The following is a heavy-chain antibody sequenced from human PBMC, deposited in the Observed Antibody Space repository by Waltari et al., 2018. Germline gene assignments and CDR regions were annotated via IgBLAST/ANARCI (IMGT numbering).Heavy chain of an antibody. CDR1: GYTFTSYY. D-gene: IGHD2-15*01. V-gene: IGHV1-46*01. Sequence: QVQLVQSGAEVKKPGASVKVSCKASGYTFTSYYMHWVRQAPGQGLEWMGIINPSGGSTSYAQKFQGRVTMTRDTSTSTVYMELSSLRSEDTAVYYCARDYCSGGSCYPGFDPWGQGTLVTVSS. CDR3: ARDYCSGGSCYPGFDP. CDR2: INPSGGST. J-gene: IGHJ5*02.